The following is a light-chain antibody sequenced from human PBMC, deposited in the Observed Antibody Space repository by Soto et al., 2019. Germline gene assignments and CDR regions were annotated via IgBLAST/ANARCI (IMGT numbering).Light chain of an antibody. CDR3: CSYAGSYTHV. CDR2: EVS. J-gene: IGLJ1*01. Sequence: QSALTQPPPASGSPGQSVTISCTGTSSDVGDYNFVSWYQQHPGKAPKLMIYEVSKRPSGVPDRLSGSKSGNTASLTVSGSQTDDEADYYCCSYAGSYTHVFGTGTKVTVL. CDR1: SSDVGDYNF. V-gene: IGLV2-8*01.